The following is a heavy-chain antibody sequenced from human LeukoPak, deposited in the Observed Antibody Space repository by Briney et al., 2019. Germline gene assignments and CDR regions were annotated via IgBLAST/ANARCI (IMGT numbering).Heavy chain of an antibody. V-gene: IGHV4-59*12. CDR3: ARGPTTVTRGFDY. CDR1: GGSISTYY. CDR2: IYYTGST. Sequence: SETLSLTCTVSGGSISTYYWSWIRQPPGKGLEWIGYIYYTGSTSYNPSLKSRVTMSLDASKNQFSLNLSSVTAADTAVYYCARGPTTVTRGFDYWGQGTLVTVSS. J-gene: IGHJ4*02. D-gene: IGHD4-17*01.